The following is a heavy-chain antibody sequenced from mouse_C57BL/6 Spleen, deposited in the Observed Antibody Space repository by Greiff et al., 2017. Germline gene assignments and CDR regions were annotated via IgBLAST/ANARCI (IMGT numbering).Heavy chain of an antibody. D-gene: IGHD2-1*01. CDR3: ARGEYGTDWYFDG. J-gene: IGHJ1*03. CDR1: GFTFSSYA. CDR2: ISDGGSYT. Sequence: EVNVVESGGGLVKPGGSLKLSCAASGFTFSSYAMSWVRQTPEKRLEWVATISDGGSYTYYPDNVKGRFTISRDNAKNNLYLQMSHLKSEDTAMYYCARGEYGTDWYFDGWGTGTTVTVSS. V-gene: IGHV5-4*03.